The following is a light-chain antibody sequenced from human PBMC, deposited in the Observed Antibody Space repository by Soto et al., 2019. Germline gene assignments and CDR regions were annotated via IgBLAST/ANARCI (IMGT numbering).Light chain of an antibody. J-gene: IGKJ5*01. CDR2: DVS. CDR1: QSVSSD. CDR3: QQYNGWPIT. Sequence: EIVLTQSPATLSLSPGERATLSCRASQSVSSDLAWYQQKPGQGPRLLIFDVSNRAAGIPARFSGSGSGTDFTLTISSLEPEDFAVYSCQQYNGWPITFGQGTRLEIK. V-gene: IGKV3-11*01.